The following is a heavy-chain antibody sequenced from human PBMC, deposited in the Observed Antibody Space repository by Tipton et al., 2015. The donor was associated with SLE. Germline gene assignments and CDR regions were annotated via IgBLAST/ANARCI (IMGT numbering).Heavy chain of an antibody. CDR1: GGSISSNY. CDR2: ISYGGDT. CDR3: ARGMVTWRGAILGVDV. V-gene: IGHV4-59*08. Sequence: TLSLTCSVSGGSISSNYWIWIRQPPGKGLEWIGYISYGGDTNYNPSLKSRVTISVDTAKNQFSLRLTSVTAADTAVYYCARGMVTWRGAILGVDVWGQGTTVNVS. J-gene: IGHJ6*02. D-gene: IGHD2-21*02.